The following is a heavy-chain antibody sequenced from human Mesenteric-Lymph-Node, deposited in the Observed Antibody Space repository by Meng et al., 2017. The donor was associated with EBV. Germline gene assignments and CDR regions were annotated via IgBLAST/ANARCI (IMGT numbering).Heavy chain of an antibody. CDR1: GDSLSSNSAA. V-gene: IGHV6-1*01. D-gene: IGHD2-15*01. J-gene: IGHJ4*02. CDR2: TYYKSKWYN. Sequence: KPPHTLSLTGALSGDSLSSNSAAWTWIRQSPSRGLEWLGRTYYKSKWYNDYAVSVKSRITINPDTSKNQFSLHLNSVTPEDTAVYYCTRDGGLNSGGTRFDYWGQGTLVTVSS. CDR3: TRDGGLNSGGTRFDY.